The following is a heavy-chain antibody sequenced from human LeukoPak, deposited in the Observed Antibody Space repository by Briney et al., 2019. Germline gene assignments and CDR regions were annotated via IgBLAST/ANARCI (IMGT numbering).Heavy chain of an antibody. V-gene: IGHV4-4*07. CDR3: AGRRIVGATTSWAFDY. Sequence: PSETLSLTCSVSGGSISTYYGSWIRQSAGKGLEWIGRIHTSGSTNYNPSLKSRVTISVDTSKNQFSLKLSSVTAADTAVYYCAGRRIVGATTSWAFDYWGQGTLVTVSS. J-gene: IGHJ4*02. D-gene: IGHD1-26*01. CDR2: IHTSGST. CDR1: GGSISTYY.